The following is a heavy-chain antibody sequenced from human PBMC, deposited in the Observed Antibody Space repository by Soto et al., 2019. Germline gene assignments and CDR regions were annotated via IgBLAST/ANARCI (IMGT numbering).Heavy chain of an antibody. J-gene: IGHJ6*03. V-gene: IGHV3-11*01. CDR2: ISSSGSTI. D-gene: IGHD2-2*01. CDR1: GFTFSDYY. Sequence: ESGGGLVKPGGSLRLSCAASGFTFSDYYMSWIRQAPGKGLAGVSYISSSGSTIYYADSVKGRFTISRDNAKNSLYLQMNRLRAEDTAVYYCARVRYQLPYLDYYYMDVWVKGTTVTVSS. CDR3: ARVRYQLPYLDYYYMDV.